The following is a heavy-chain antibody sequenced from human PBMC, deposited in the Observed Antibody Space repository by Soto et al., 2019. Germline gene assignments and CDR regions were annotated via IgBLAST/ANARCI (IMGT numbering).Heavy chain of an antibody. CDR3: ARGGVVVAATSFDY. Sequence: QVQLVESGGGVVQPGRSLRLSCAASGFTFSSYAMHWVRQAPGKGLEWVAVISYDGSNKYYADSVKGRFTITRDNSKNTLYLQMTSLRAEDTAVYYCARGGVVVAATSFDYWGQGTLVTVSS. CDR2: ISYDGSNK. V-gene: IGHV3-30-3*01. CDR1: GFTFSSYA. D-gene: IGHD2-15*01. J-gene: IGHJ4*02.